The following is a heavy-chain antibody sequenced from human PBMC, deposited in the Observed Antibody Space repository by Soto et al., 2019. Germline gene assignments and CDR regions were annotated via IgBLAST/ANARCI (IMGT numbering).Heavy chain of an antibody. CDR2: IYYSGST. J-gene: IGHJ5*02. CDR3: ARAYVVPAAKTNWFDP. Sequence: PSETLSLTCTVSGGSISSGDYYWSWIRQPPGKGLEWIGYIYYSGSTYYNPSLKSRVTISVDTSKNQFSLKLSSVTAADTAVYYCARAYVVPAAKTNWFDPWGRGTLVTVSS. D-gene: IGHD2-2*01. V-gene: IGHV4-30-4*01. CDR1: GGSISSGDYY.